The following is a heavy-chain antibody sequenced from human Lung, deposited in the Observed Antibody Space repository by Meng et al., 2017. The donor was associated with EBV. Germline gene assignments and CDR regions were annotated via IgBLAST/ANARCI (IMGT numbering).Heavy chain of an antibody. J-gene: IGHJ4*02. Sequence: VQLQGSGPGLVNPSGTLSRTCAVSGGSIIIGNWWSWVRQSPGKGLEWIGEIHHSGRTSYNPSLKSRITMSLDKPKNQFSLKLSSVTAADTAVYYCARDSDSAYSLGYWGQGTLVTVSS. CDR2: IHHSGRT. CDR3: ARDSDSAYSLGY. CDR1: GGSIIIGNW. D-gene: IGHD2-21*01. V-gene: IGHV4-4*02.